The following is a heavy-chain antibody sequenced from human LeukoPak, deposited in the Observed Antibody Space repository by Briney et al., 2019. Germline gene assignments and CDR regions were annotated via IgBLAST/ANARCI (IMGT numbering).Heavy chain of an antibody. CDR2: INHSGST. Sequence: SETLSLTCAVYGGSFSGYDCSWIRQPPGKGLEWIGEINHSGSTNYNPSLKSRVTISVDTSKNQFSLKLSSVTAADTAVYYCARGTSIFGVVKFDYWGQGTLVTVSS. CDR3: ARGTSIFGVVKFDY. J-gene: IGHJ4*02. D-gene: IGHD3-3*01. CDR1: GGSFSGYD. V-gene: IGHV4-34*01.